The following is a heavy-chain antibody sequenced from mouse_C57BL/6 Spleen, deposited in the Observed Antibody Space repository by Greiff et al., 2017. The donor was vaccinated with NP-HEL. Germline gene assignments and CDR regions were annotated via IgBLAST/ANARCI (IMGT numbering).Heavy chain of an antibody. CDR3: ATYYGNSYDYAMDY. CDR2: ISSGSSTI. D-gene: IGHD1-1*01. Sequence: DVHLVESGGGLVKPGGSLKLSCAASGFTFSDYGMHWVRQAPEKGLEWVAYISSGSSTIYYADTVKGRFTISRDNAKNTLFLQMTSLRSEDTAMYYCATYYGNSYDYAMDYWGQGASVTVSS. V-gene: IGHV5-17*01. J-gene: IGHJ4*01. CDR1: GFTFSDYG.